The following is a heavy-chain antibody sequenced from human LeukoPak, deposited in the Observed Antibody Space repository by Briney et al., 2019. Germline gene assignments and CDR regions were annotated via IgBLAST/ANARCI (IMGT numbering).Heavy chain of an antibody. V-gene: IGHV4-4*09. CDR2: IGFGGNI. CDR1: GNSITTDS. Sequence: SETLSFTCFVSGNSITTDSWSWIRQPPGKGLEWIGSIGFGGNINYNPSIKSRVTISIDTSRKQVSLKLRSVTAADTAVYYCARLDCVVDGCYNYWARGSLVAVSS. CDR3: ARLDCVVDGCYNY. J-gene: IGHJ4*02. D-gene: IGHD3/OR15-3a*01.